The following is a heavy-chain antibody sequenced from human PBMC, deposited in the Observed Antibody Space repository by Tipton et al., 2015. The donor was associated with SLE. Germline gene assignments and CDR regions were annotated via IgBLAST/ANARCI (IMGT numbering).Heavy chain of an antibody. CDR1: GFTFSSYE. Sequence: GSLRLSCAASGFTFSSYEMNWVRQAPGKGLEWVSYISSSGSTIYYADSVKGRFTISRDNSKNTLYLQMNSLRAEDTAVYYCAKSQSPVSWGQGTLVTVSS. CDR3: AKSQSPVS. D-gene: IGHD2/OR15-2a*01. V-gene: IGHV3-48*03. J-gene: IGHJ4*02. CDR2: ISSSGSTI.